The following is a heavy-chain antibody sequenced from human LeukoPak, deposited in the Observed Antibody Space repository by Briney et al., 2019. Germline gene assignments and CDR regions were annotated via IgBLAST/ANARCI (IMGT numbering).Heavy chain of an antibody. J-gene: IGHJ6*02. V-gene: IGHV1-2*02. CDR3: ARDRKHCSSTSCYWSYYYYGMDV. D-gene: IGHD2-2*01. CDR2: INPNSGGT. CDR1: GYTFTGYY. Sequence: GASVKVSCKASGYTFTGYYMHWVRQAPGQGLEWMGWINPNSGGTNYAQKLQGRVTMTTDTSTSTAYMELRSLRSDDTAVYYCARDRKHCSSTSCYWSYYYYGMDVWGQGTTVTVFS.